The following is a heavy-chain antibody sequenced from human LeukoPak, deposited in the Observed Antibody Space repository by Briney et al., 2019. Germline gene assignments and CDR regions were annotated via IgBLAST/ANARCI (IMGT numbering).Heavy chain of an antibody. Sequence: EASVKVSCKASGYTFTSYGISWVRQAPGQGLEWMGWISAYNGNTNYAQKLQGRVTMTTDTSTSTAYMELRSLRSEDTAVYYCARSCSSTSCSRSWFDPWGQGTLVTVSS. CDR1: GYTFTSYG. J-gene: IGHJ5*02. D-gene: IGHD2-2*01. CDR3: ARSCSSTSCSRSWFDP. V-gene: IGHV1-18*01. CDR2: ISAYNGNT.